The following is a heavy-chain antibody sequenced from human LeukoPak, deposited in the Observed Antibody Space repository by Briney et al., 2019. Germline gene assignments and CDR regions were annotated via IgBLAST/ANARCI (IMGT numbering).Heavy chain of an antibody. Sequence: GGSLRLSCAASGFSFNNYAMSWVRQAPGKGREWVSIIISSSGSTFYADSVKGRFTISRDNSKNTLYLHMNSLRVEDTTVYYCVKGGYDYVEVAYFDFWGQGTLVTVSS. V-gene: IGHV3-23*01. CDR2: IISSSGST. CDR3: VKGGYDYVEVAYFDF. CDR1: GFSFNNYA. D-gene: IGHD3-16*01. J-gene: IGHJ4*02.